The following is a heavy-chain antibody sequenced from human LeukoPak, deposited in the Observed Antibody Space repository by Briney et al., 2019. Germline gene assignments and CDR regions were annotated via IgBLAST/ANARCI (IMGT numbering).Heavy chain of an antibody. Sequence: PSETLSLTCTVSRGSISSGSYYWSWIRQPAGKGLEWIGRIYTSGTTNYNPSLKSRVTISVDTSKNQFSLKLSSVTAADTAVYYCARDLEGSGYPYYFDYWGQGTLVTVSS. CDR1: RGSISSGSYY. CDR2: IYTSGTT. J-gene: IGHJ4*02. D-gene: IGHD3-22*01. V-gene: IGHV4-61*02. CDR3: ARDLEGSGYPYYFDY.